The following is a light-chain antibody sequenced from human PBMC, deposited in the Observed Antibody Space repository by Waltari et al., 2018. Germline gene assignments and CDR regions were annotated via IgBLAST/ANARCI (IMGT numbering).Light chain of an antibody. CDR2: KAS. Sequence: DIQLTQSPSTLSASVGDRVTITCRASQSITSYLAWYQQRPGKAPKLLIYKASNLQSGVPSRFSGSGSGTEFTLTISGLQPDDFATYYCQQDHDYSPLTFGGGTTVEIK. V-gene: IGKV1-5*03. CDR3: QQDHDYSPLT. J-gene: IGKJ4*01. CDR1: QSITSY.